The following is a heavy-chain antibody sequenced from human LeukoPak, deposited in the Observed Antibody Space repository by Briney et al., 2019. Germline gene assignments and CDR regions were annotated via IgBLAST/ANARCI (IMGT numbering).Heavy chain of an antibody. Sequence: SETLSLTCTVSGGSISSYYWRWIRQPPRKGLEWIGHIYYSGSTNYNPSLKSRVTISLDTSKNQFSLNLRSVTAADTAVYFCARQGDGGRSYDYWGQGTLVTVSS. J-gene: IGHJ4*02. D-gene: IGHD2-15*01. CDR3: ARQGDGGRSYDY. CDR1: GGSISSYY. V-gene: IGHV4-59*08. CDR2: IYYSGST.